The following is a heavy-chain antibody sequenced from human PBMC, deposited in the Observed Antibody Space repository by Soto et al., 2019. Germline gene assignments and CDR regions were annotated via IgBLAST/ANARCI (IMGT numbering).Heavy chain of an antibody. V-gene: IGHV1-18*01. J-gene: IGHJ6*02. CDR3: ARGRKPYYYYYGMDV. Sequence: QVPLVQSGAEVKKPGASVKVSCKASGYTFTSYGISWVRQAPGQGLEWMGWISAYNGNTNYAQKLQGRVTMTTDTSTSTDYMELRSLRSDDTAVYYCARGRKPYYYYYGMDVWGQGTTVTVSS. CDR2: ISAYNGNT. CDR1: GYTFTSYG.